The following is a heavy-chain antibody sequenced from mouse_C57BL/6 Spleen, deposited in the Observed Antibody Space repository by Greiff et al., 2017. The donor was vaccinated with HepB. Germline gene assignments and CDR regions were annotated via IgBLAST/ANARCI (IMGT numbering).Heavy chain of an antibody. Sequence: EVQLVESGGGLVQPGGSLSLSCAASGFTFSDYYMSWVRQPPGKALEWLGFIRNKANGYTTEYSASVKGRFTISRDNSQSILYLQMNALRAEDSATYYCARYGRAMDYWGQGTSVTVSS. J-gene: IGHJ4*01. V-gene: IGHV7-3*01. CDR3: ARYGRAMDY. CDR2: IRNKANGYTT. CDR1: GFTFSDYY.